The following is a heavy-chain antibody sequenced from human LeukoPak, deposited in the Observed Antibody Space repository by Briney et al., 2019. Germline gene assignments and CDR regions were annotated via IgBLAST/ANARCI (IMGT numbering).Heavy chain of an antibody. J-gene: IGHJ4*02. V-gene: IGHV1-2*02. Sequence: GASVKVSCKASGYTFAGYYMHWVRQAPGQGLEWMGWINPNSGGTNYAQKFQGRVTMTRDTSISTAYMELSRLRSDDTAVYYCAGTDYDSSGHDYWGQGTLVTVSS. CDR1: GYTFAGYY. CDR2: INPNSGGT. D-gene: IGHD3-22*01. CDR3: AGTDYDSSGHDY.